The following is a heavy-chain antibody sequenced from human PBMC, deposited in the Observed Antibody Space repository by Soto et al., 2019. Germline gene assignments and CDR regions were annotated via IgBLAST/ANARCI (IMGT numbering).Heavy chain of an antibody. CDR3: AREGVAPYDYYGIDV. CDR2: ISSYNGDT. J-gene: IGHJ6*02. CDR1: GYTFTRSG. D-gene: IGHD5-12*01. Sequence: QVQLVQSGAEVKKPGASVKVSCKASGYTFTRSGISWVRQAPGQGPEWMGWISSYNGDTNYAQTFQGRVTMTTDTSTSPAYMELRSMRSDDTAVYYCAREGVAPYDYYGIDVWGQGTPVTVSS. V-gene: IGHV1-18*01.